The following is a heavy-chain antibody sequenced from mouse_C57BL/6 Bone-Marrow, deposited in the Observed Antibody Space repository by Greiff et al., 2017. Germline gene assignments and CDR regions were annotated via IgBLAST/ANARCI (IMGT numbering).Heavy chain of an antibody. CDR1: GFSLTSYG. V-gene: IGHV2-5*01. Sequence: VQLQQSGPGLVQPSQSLSITCTVSGFSLTSYGVHWVRQSPGKGLEWLGVIWRGGSTDYNAAFMSRLSITKDNSKSQVFFKMNSLQADDTAIYYCAKTLSITTVVATSDWGQGTLVTVSA. CDR3: AKTLSITTVVATSD. D-gene: IGHD1-1*01. J-gene: IGHJ3*01. CDR2: IWRGGST.